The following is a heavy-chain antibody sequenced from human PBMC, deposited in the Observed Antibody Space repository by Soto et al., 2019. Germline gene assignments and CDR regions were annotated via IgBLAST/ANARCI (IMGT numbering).Heavy chain of an antibody. Sequence: GGSLRLSCAASGFTFSGSAMHWVRQASGKGLEWVGRIRSKANSYATAYAASVKGRFTISRDDSKNTAYLQMNSLKTEDTAVYYCTRPRALGATRAFDIWGQGTMVTVSS. CDR1: GFTFSGSA. D-gene: IGHD1-26*01. J-gene: IGHJ3*02. V-gene: IGHV3-73*01. CDR2: IRSKANSYAT. CDR3: TRPRALGATRAFDI.